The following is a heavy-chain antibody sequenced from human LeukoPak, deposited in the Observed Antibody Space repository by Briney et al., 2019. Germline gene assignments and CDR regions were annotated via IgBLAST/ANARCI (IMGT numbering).Heavy chain of an antibody. CDR1: GGSIGSSSYY. CDR2: IYYSGST. D-gene: IGHD1-20*01. Sequence: PSQTLSLTCTVSGGSIGSSSYYWGWIRQPPGKGLEWIGSIYYSGSTYYNPSLKSRVTISVDTSKNQFSLKLSSVTAADTAVYYCARRVTGYYYYMDVWGKGTTVTVSS. CDR3: ARRVTGYYYYMDV. V-gene: IGHV4-39*01. J-gene: IGHJ6*03.